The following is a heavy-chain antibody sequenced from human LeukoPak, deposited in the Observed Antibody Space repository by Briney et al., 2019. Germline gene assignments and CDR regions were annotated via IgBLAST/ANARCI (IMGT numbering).Heavy chain of an antibody. CDR1: GYSFTGYY. CDR2: INPNTGVT. J-gene: IGHJ6*03. CDR3: ARVRTYYFYYMDV. V-gene: IGHV1-2*02. Sequence: ASVKVSCKASGYSFTGYYMHWVRQAPGQGLEWMGWINPNTGVTNYAQNFQGRVTMTGDTSISTAYMELSRLQSDDTAVYYCARVRTYYFYYMDVWGRGTTVTVSS. D-gene: IGHD3-10*01.